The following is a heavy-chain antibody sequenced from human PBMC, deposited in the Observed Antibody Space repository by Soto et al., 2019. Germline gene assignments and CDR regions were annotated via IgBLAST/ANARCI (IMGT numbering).Heavy chain of an antibody. CDR3: AKDLRPDGVWDFDY. CDR2: INSGGRT. Sequence: PGGSLRLSCGASGFTFSSYSMNWVRQAPGKGLEWVSGINSGGRTYYADSVKGRFTISRDDSKNTLYLQIISLRAEDTAVYYCAKDLRPDGVWDFDYWGQGTLVTVSS. V-gene: IGHV3-23*01. D-gene: IGHD4-17*01. CDR1: GFTFSSYS. J-gene: IGHJ4*02.